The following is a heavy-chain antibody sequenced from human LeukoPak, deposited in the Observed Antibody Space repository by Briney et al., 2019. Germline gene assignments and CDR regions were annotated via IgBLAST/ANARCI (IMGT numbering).Heavy chain of an antibody. CDR3: LRGDRRDY. J-gene: IGHJ4*02. V-gene: IGHV3-48*03. Sequence: PGGSLRLSCAASGFTFRSYEMNWVRQAPGKGLEWVSYISSSGTTIFYADSVKGRFIISRDNAKDSLYLQMNSLRVEDTAVYYCLRGDRRDYWGQGTLVTVSS. CDR2: ISSSGTTI. CDR1: GFTFRSYE.